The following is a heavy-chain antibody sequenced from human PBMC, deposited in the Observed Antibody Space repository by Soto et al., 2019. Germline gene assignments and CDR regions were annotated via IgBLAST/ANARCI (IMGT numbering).Heavy chain of an antibody. D-gene: IGHD4-17*01. V-gene: IGHV1-2*02. CDR2: INPNSGGT. CDR3: ARDRGLHYYYGMDV. J-gene: IGHJ6*02. Sequence: ASVKVSCKASGYTFTGYYMHWVRQAPGQGLEWMGWINPNSGGTNYAQKFQGRVTMTRDTSISTAYMELSRLRSDDTAVYYCARDRGLHYYYGMDVWGQGTTVTVSS. CDR1: GYTFTGYY.